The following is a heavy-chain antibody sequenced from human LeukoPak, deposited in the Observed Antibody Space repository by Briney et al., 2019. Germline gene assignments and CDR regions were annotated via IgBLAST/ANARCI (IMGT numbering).Heavy chain of an antibody. CDR2: MNPNSGNT. V-gene: IGHV1-8*01. D-gene: IGHD4-23*01. CDR3: ARALGNSHYYYYGMDV. J-gene: IGHJ6*02. Sequence: ASVRVSCKASGYTFTSYDINWVRQATGQGLEWMGWMNPNSGNTGYAQKFQGRVTMTRNTSISTAYMELSSLRSEDTAVYYCARALGNSHYYYYGMDVWGQGPRVTVSS. CDR1: GYTFTSYD.